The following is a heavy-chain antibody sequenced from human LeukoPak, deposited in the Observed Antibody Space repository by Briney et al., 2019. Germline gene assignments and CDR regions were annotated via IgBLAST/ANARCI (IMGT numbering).Heavy chain of an antibody. V-gene: IGHV3-23*01. CDR2: ISGSGGST. J-gene: IGHJ3*02. Sequence: GGSLRLSCAASGFTFSSYAMSWVRQAPGKGLEWVSAISGSGGSTYYADSVKGRFTISRDNSKNTLYLQMNSLRAEDTAVYYCAREMYCSGGSCYGDAFDIWGQGTMVTVSS. CDR1: GFTFSSYA. CDR3: AREMYCSGGSCYGDAFDI. D-gene: IGHD2-15*01.